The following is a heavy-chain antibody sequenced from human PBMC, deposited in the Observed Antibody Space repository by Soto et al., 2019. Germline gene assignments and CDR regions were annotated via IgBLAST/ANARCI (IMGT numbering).Heavy chain of an antibody. D-gene: IGHD3-9*01. Sequence: SETLSLTCTVSGGSISSYYWSWIRQPPGKGLEWIGYIYYSGSTNYNPSLKSRVTISVDTSKNQFSLKLSSVTAADTAVYYCARGKLVTILPWFDPWGQGTLVTVSS. J-gene: IGHJ5*02. CDR2: IYYSGST. CDR3: ARGKLVTILPWFDP. CDR1: GGSISSYY. V-gene: IGHV4-59*01.